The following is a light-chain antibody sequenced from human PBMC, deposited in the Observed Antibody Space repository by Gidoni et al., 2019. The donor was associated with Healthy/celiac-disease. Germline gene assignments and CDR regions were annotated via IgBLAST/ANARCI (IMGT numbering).Light chain of an antibody. V-gene: IGKV4-1*01. Sequence: VMNPSPDPLAVSLGKRATINCKSSQSVLYSSNNKNYLAWYQQKPGQPPKLLMYWASTRESGVPERFSGSGSGTDFTLTISSLQAEDVAVYYCQQYYSTPLTFGPGTKVDIK. CDR3: QQYYSTPLT. J-gene: IGKJ3*01. CDR1: QSVLYSSNNKNY. CDR2: WAS.